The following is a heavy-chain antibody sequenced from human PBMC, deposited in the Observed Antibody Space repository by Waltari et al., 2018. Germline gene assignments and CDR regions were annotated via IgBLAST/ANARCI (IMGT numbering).Heavy chain of an antibody. V-gene: IGHV3-33*01. J-gene: IGHJ6*02. CDR1: GFTFSSYG. CDR2: IWYDGSNK. D-gene: IGHD2-15*01. CDR3: ARAKLLNKNYYYYGMDV. Sequence: QVQLVESGGGVVQPGRSLRLSCAASGFTFSSYGMHWVRQAPGKGLEWVAVIWYDGSNKYYADSVKDLFTISRDNSKNTLYLQMNSLRAEDTAVYYCARAKLLNKNYYYYGMDVWGQGTTVTVSS.